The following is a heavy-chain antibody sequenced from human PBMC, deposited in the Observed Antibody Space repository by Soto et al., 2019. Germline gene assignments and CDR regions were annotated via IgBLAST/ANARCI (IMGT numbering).Heavy chain of an antibody. J-gene: IGHJ6*02. CDR1: GGSIGSYY. CDR3: ARTEISSWSFFYYGMDV. V-gene: IGHV4-59*01. Sequence: ETLSLTCTVSGGSIGSYYWSWIRQPPGRGLEWTGCVYYSDGTNYNPSLKSRVTMSMDKSNNQFSLRLSSVTAADTAVYYCARTEISSWSFFYYGMDVWGQG. D-gene: IGHD6-13*01. CDR2: VYYSDGT.